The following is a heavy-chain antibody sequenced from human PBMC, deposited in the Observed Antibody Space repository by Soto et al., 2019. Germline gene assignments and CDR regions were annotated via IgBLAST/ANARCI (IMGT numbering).Heavy chain of an antibody. Sequence: QVQLQESGPGLVKPSETLSLTCTVSGCSISGYYWSWIRQPPVKGLEWIGYIYYTGSTHYNPSLKSRITISVDTSKNQFSLKLSSVTAADTAVYYCAREGFSSSWYDWFDAWGQGSLVTVSS. CDR2: IYYTGST. J-gene: IGHJ5*02. CDR1: GCSISGYY. V-gene: IGHV4-59*01. CDR3: AREGFSSSWYDWFDA. D-gene: IGHD6-13*01.